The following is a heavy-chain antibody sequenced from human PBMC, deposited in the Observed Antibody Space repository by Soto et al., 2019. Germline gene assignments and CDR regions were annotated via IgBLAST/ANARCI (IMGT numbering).Heavy chain of an antibody. CDR3: ARKSNLRYFENNFDY. J-gene: IGHJ4*02. Sequence: PGESLKISCNGSGYSFTSYWIGWVRQMPGKGLEWMGIIYPGDSDTRYSPSFQGQVTISADKSISTAYLQWSSLKASDTAMYYCARKSNLRYFENNFDYWGQVTLVTVYS. V-gene: IGHV5-51*01. D-gene: IGHD3-9*01. CDR1: GYSFTSYW. CDR2: IYPGDSDT.